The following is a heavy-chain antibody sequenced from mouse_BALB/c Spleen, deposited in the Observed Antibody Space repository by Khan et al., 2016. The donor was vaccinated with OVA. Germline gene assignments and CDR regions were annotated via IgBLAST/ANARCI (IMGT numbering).Heavy chain of an antibody. V-gene: IGHV1S137*01. J-gene: IGHJ3*01. Sequence: VQLQESGAELVRPGVSVKISCKGSGYTFTDYAMHWVKQSHAKSLEWIGVISTYYGDVDYSQKFKGKATMTVDRSSRTAYMELARLTAEEAAHSYCAIVDTFTYWGQGTLVTVSA. CDR3: AIVDTFTY. CDR1: GYTFTDYA. D-gene: IGHD2-12*01. CDR2: ISTYYGDV.